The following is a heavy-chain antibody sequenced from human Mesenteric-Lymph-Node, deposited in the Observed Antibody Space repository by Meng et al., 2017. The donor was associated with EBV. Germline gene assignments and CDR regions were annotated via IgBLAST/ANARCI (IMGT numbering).Heavy chain of an antibody. Sequence: QSTLKAVRPTLVKPTQTLTPTSTFSGFSLSTSGVGVCSIRQPPGKALEWLALIYWDDDKRYSPSLKSRLTITKDTSKNQMVLTMTNMDPVDTATYYCAHGQARGAFDYWGQGTLVTV. D-gene: IGHD1-26*01. CDR3: AHGQARGAFDY. V-gene: IGHV2-5*02. J-gene: IGHJ4*02. CDR1: GFSLSTSGVG. CDR2: IYWDDDK.